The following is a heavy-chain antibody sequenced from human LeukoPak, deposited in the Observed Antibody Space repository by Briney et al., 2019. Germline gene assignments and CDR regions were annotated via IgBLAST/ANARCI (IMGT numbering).Heavy chain of an antibody. V-gene: IGHV4-34*01. J-gene: IGHJ4*02. Sequence: PSETLSLTCAVFGGSPIDHNWSWMPQPPGRGLGWSGEINHLGATNYNPSLKSRVTLSLDTAKNQVTLKLNSLTAADTAVYYCARGKGDLSMIVMIVTAVEFYFDSWGPGTLVTVSS. CDR1: GGSPIDHN. CDR2: INHLGAT. D-gene: IGHD3-22*01. CDR3: ARGKGDLSMIVMIVTAVEFYFDS.